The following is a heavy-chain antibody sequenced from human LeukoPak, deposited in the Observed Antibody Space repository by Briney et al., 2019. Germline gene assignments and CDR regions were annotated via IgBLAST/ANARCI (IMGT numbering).Heavy chain of an antibody. V-gene: IGHV4-61*02. J-gene: IGHJ4*02. Sequence: PSETLSLTCTVSGGSISSGSYYWSWIRQPAGKGLEWIGRIYTSGSTNYNPSLKSRVTISVDTSKNQFSLKLGSVTAADTAVYYCARTMVVAATPSYYFDYWGQGTLVTVSS. D-gene: IGHD2-15*01. CDR1: GGSISSGSYY. CDR2: IYTSGST. CDR3: ARTMVVAATPSYYFDY.